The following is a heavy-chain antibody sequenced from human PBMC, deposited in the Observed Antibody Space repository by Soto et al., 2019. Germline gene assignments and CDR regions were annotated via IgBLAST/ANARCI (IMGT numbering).Heavy chain of an antibody. CDR2: ISGSGGST. CDR3: ARGGGDYAIDY. V-gene: IGHV3-23*01. Sequence: EVQLLESGGGLVQPGGSLRLSCAASGFTFSSYAMSWVRQAPGKGLEWVSAISGSGGSTYYADSVKGRFPISRDNSKNTLDLQMNSRRAEDTAVYYCARGGGDYAIDYWGQGTLVTVSS. D-gene: IGHD4-17*01. J-gene: IGHJ4*02. CDR1: GFTFSSYA.